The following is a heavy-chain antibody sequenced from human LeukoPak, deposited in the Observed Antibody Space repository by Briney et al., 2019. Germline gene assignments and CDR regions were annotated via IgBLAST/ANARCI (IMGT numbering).Heavy chain of an antibody. CDR3: AKEKTGARIAAARGGTRWFDP. D-gene: IGHD6-13*01. CDR1: GFTFSSYA. CDR2: ISGSGGST. Sequence: TGGSLRLSCAASGFTFSSYAMSWVRQAPGKGLEWVSAISGSGGSTYYADSVKGRFTISRDNSKNTLYLQMNSLRAEDTAVYYCAKEKTGARIAAARGGTRWFDPWGQGTLVTVSS. V-gene: IGHV3-23*01. J-gene: IGHJ5*02.